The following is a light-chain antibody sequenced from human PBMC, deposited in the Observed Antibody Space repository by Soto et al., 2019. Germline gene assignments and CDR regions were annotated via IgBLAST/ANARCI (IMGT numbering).Light chain of an antibody. Sequence: QSVLNPPASVSGSPGQSLALSCTGTSSDVGTYTLVSCYQQHPGKAPKLLISEGGKRPSGVSDRFSGSKSGNTASLTISGLQAEDEADYYCCAFAAGNTYVFGTGNKVTVL. J-gene: IGLJ1*01. CDR3: CAFAAGNTYV. V-gene: IGLV2-23*01. CDR2: EGG. CDR1: SSDVGTYTL.